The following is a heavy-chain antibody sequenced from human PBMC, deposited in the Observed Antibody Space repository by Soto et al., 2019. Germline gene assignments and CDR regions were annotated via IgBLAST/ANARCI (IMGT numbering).Heavy chain of an antibody. CDR1: GFTFSDYY. CDR3: ARSPYCSGGSCYSGSYWYFDL. J-gene: IGHJ2*01. Sequence: GGSLRLSCAASGFTFSDYYMSWIRQAPGKGLEWVSYISSSGSTIYYADSVKGRFTISRDNAKNSLYLQMNSLRAEDTAVYYCARSPYCSGGSCYSGSYWYFDLWGRGTLVTVSS. CDR2: ISSSGSTI. V-gene: IGHV3-11*01. D-gene: IGHD2-15*01.